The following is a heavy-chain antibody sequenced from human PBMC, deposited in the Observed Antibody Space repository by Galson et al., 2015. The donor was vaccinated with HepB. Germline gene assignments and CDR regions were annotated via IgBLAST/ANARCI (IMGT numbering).Heavy chain of an antibody. CDR2: IDWDDDK. V-gene: IGHV2-70*04. J-gene: IGHJ4*02. Sequence: PALVKPTQTLTLTCTFSGFSLSTSGMRVSWIRQPPGKALEWLARIDWDDDKFYSTSLKTRLTISKDTSKNQVVLTMTNMDPVDTATYYCARIGARSNGWDFDYWGQGTLVTVSS. D-gene: IGHD6-19*01. CDR3: ARIGARSNGWDFDY. CDR1: GFSLSTSGMR.